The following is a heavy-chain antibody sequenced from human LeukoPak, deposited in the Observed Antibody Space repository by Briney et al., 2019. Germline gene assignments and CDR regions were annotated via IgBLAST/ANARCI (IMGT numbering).Heavy chain of an antibody. J-gene: IGHJ4*02. CDR1: GGSFSGYS. Sequence: SETLSLTCAVYGGSFSGYSWSGFRQPPGKGLGWFGEINHSGSTNYNPSLKGRVTISVDTSKNHFSLNLSSVTAADTAVYFCARIRPGLVEPYYFDYWGQGTLLTVSS. D-gene: IGHD2-8*02. CDR2: INHSGST. V-gene: IGHV4-34*01. CDR3: ARIRPGLVEPYYFDY.